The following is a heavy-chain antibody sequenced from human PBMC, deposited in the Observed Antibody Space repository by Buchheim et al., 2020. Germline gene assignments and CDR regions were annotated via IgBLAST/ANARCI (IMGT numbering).Heavy chain of an antibody. CDR2: IYYSGST. J-gene: IGHJ6*02. Sequence: QVQLQESGPGLVKPSQTLSLTCTVSGGSISSGGYYWSWIRQHPGMGLEWIGYIYYSGSTYYNPSLKSRVTISVDTSKNQFSLKLSSVTAADTAVYYCARGGYDILTGRGAGDYYYGMDVWGQGTT. CDR3: ARGGYDILTGRGAGDYYYGMDV. CDR1: GGSISSGGYY. V-gene: IGHV4-31*03. D-gene: IGHD3-9*01.